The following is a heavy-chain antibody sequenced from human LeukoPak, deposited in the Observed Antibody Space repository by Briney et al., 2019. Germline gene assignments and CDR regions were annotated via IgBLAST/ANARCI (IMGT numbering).Heavy chain of an antibody. CDR2: VNPNSGNT. J-gene: IGHJ4*02. Sequence: ASVKVSCKASGYTFTSYDINWVRQATGQGLEWMGWVNPNSGNTGYAQKFQGRVTMTRNTSISTAYMELSSLRSEDTAVYYCARVYDSSGYFPRAFDYWGQGTLVTVSS. V-gene: IGHV1-8*01. D-gene: IGHD3-22*01. CDR3: ARVYDSSGYFPRAFDY. CDR1: GYTFTSYD.